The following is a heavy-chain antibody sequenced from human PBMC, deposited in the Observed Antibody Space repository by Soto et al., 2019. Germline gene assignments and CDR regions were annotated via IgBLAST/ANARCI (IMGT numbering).Heavy chain of an antibody. D-gene: IGHD4-17*01. CDR2: IYYSGST. CDR3: ARATVTGGWFDP. CDR1: GGSISSGGYY. V-gene: IGHV4-31*03. J-gene: IGHJ5*02. Sequence: QVQLQESGPGLVKPSQTLSLTCTVSGGSISSGGYYWRWLRQHPGKGLEWIGYIYYSGSTYYNPSLKSRVTISVDTSKNQFSLKLSSVTAADTAVYYCARATVTGGWFDPWGQGTLVTVSS.